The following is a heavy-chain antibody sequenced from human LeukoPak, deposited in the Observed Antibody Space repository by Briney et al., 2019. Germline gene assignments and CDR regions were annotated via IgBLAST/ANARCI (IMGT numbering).Heavy chain of an antibody. CDR2: ISYDGSNK. D-gene: IGHD1-26*01. V-gene: IGHV3-30*04. Sequence: PGGSLRLSCAASGFTFSSYAMHWVRQAPGKGLEWVALISYDGSNKYHADSVKGRFTTSRDNSKNTLYLQMNSLRAEDTAVYYCAKDRVGAMLYFDYWGQGTLVTVSS. J-gene: IGHJ4*02. CDR1: GFTFSSYA. CDR3: AKDRVGAMLYFDY.